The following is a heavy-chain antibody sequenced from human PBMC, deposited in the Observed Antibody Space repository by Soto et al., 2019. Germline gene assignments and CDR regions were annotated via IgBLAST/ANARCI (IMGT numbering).Heavy chain of an antibody. CDR1: GFTFSTYW. J-gene: IGHJ6*02. Sequence: VGSLRLSCVASGFTFSTYWMSWVRQAPGKGLEWVANIKQDGGEKYYVDSVKDRFTISRDNAKNSLYLQMNSLRAEDSAVYYCARVYPGSGWPYHYYGMDVWGQGTTVTVS. V-gene: IGHV3-7*01. D-gene: IGHD6-19*01. CDR3: ARVYPGSGWPYHYYGMDV. CDR2: IKQDGGEK.